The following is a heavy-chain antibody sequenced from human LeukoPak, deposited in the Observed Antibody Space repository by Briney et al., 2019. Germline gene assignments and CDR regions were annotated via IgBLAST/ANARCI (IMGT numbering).Heavy chain of an antibody. CDR2: ISSSSSYI. Sequence: GGSLRLSCAASGFTFSSYSMNWVRQAPGRGLEWVSSISSSSSYIYYADSVKGRFTISRDNAKNSLYLQMNSLRAEDTAVYYCAREAGQVVPAANHLFDPWGQGTLVTVSS. D-gene: IGHD2-2*01. CDR1: GFTFSSYS. CDR3: AREAGQVVPAANHLFDP. V-gene: IGHV3-21*01. J-gene: IGHJ5*02.